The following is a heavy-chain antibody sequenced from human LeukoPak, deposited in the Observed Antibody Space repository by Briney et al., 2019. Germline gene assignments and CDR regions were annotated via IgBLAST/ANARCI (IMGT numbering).Heavy chain of an antibody. D-gene: IGHD3-10*01. J-gene: IGHJ4*02. CDR1: GYSFTSHY. Sequence: SVKVSCKASGYSFTSHYMHWVRQAPGQGLEWMGGIIPIFGTANYAQKFQGRVTITADESTSTAYMELSSLRSEDTAVYYCARVKSGYYYGSGSYYFDYWGQGTLVTVSS. CDR3: ARVKSGYYYGSGSYYFDY. V-gene: IGHV1-69*13. CDR2: IIPIFGTA.